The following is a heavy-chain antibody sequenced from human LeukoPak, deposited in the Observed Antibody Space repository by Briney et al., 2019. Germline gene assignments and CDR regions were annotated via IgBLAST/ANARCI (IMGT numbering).Heavy chain of an antibody. D-gene: IGHD3-3*01. CDR3: ASPQGFGVVNDAFDI. V-gene: IGHV3-23*01. Sequence: PGGSLRLSCAASGFTFDNYAMAWVRQAPGRGLEWISTISGSGYTTYYADSVKGRFTISRDNSKDTLSLQMNSLTAQDTAVYYCASPQGFGVVNDAFDIWGQGTMVTVSS. J-gene: IGHJ3*02. CDR1: GFTFDNYA. CDR2: ISGSGYTT.